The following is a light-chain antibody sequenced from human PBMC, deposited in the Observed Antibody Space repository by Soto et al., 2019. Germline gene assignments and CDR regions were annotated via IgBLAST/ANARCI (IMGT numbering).Light chain of an antibody. Sequence: EIVMTQSPATLSVSPGERATLSCRASQSVSSNLAWYQQKPGQAPRLLIYGASTRATGIPARFSGSGSGTEFTLTISSLQSEDFAVYYCQNYNNWPWTFGQGTKVDIK. V-gene: IGKV3-15*01. CDR1: QSVSSN. J-gene: IGKJ1*01. CDR3: QNYNNWPWT. CDR2: GAS.